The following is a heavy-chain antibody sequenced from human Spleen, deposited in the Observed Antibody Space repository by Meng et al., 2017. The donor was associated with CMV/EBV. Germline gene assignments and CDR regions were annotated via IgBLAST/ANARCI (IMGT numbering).Heavy chain of an antibody. CDR1: SGSINTYC. D-gene: IGHD3-9*01. J-gene: IGHJ4*02. V-gene: IGHV4-59*01. Sequence: AESLSLSCTVSSGSINTYCSSWIRQPPGKGLEWIGYIYYSGNTKYNPTLKSRVTISVNPSMNQSSLKLTAVTAADTAVYYCARVNTFDSLTDSKPGFDYWGQGTMVTVSS. CDR2: IYYSGNT. CDR3: ARVNTFDSLTDSKPGFDY.